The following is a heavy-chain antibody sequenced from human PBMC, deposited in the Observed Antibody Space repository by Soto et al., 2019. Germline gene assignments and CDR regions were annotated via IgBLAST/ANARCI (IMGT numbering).Heavy chain of an antibody. V-gene: IGHV4-39*01. D-gene: IGHD6-6*01. J-gene: IGHJ6*03. CDR2: IYYSGST. CDR1: GGSISSSSYY. CDR3: ARHYSSSSRYYYYMDV. Sequence: PSETLSLTCTVSGGSISSSSYYWGWIRQPPGKGLEWIGSIYYSGSTYYNPSPKSRVTISVDTSKNQFSLKLSSVTAADTAVYYCARHYSSSSRYYYYMDVWGKGTTVTVSS.